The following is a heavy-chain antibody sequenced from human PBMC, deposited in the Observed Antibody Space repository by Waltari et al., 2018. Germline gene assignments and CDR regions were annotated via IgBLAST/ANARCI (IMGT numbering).Heavy chain of an antibody. D-gene: IGHD2-21*01. CDR3: ARVGGDFAYCGGDCYSTFDY. V-gene: IGHV1-69*05. J-gene: IGHJ4*02. Sequence: QVQLVQSGAEVKKPGSSVKVSCKASGGTFSSYAISWVRQAPGQGIEWMGGIIPIFGTANYAHKFQGRDTITTDESTSTAYMELSSLRSEDTAVYYCARVGGDFAYCGGDCYSTFDYWGQGTLVTVSS. CDR2: IIPIFGTA. CDR1: GGTFSSYA.